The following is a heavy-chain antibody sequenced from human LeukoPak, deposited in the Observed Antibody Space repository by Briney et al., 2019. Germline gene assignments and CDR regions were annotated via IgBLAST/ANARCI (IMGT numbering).Heavy chain of an antibody. CDR1: GYTFTSYG. Sequence: ASVKVSSKASGYTFTSYGISWVRQAPGQGLEWMGWISAYNGNTNYAQKLQGRVTMTTDTSTSTAYMELRSLRSDDTAVYYCARKRITMIVVGFDIWGQGTMVTVSS. J-gene: IGHJ3*02. CDR2: ISAYNGNT. V-gene: IGHV1-18*01. D-gene: IGHD3-22*01. CDR3: ARKRITMIVVGFDI.